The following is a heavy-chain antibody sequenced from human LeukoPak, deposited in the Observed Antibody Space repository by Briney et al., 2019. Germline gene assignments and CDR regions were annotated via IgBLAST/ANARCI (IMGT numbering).Heavy chain of an antibody. J-gene: IGHJ6*03. CDR2: ISSSSSYI. CDR3: ARTERSGSYLQHYYYYMDV. D-gene: IGHD1-26*01. CDR1: GFTFSNAW. Sequence: MTGGSLRLSCAASGFTFSNAWMSWVRQAPGKGLEWVSSISSSSSYIYYADSVKGRFTISRDNAKNSLYLQMNSLRAEDTAVYYCARTERSGSYLQHYYYYMDVWGKGTTVTVSS. V-gene: IGHV3-21*01.